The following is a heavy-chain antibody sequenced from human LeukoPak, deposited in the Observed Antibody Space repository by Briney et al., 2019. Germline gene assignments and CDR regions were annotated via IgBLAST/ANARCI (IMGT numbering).Heavy chain of an antibody. CDR2: ISAYNGNT. V-gene: IGHV1-18*01. D-gene: IGHD6-13*01. CDR3: ARDTALGIAAAGTAVPFDY. CDR1: GYTFTNYG. Sequence: ASVKVSCKASGYTFTNYGITWVRQAPGQGLEWMGWISAYNGNTNYAQKLQGRVTMTTDTSTSTAYMELRSLRSDDTAVYYCARDTALGIAAAGTAVPFDYWGQGTLVTVSS. J-gene: IGHJ4*02.